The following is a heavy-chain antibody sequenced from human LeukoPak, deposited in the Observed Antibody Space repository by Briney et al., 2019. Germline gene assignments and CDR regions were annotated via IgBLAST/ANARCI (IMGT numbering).Heavy chain of an antibody. CDR1: GASISSYY. V-gene: IGHV4-59*01. D-gene: IGHD3-3*01. CDR2: IYYSGST. J-gene: IGHJ5*02. CDR3: ARVCILRLPSNWFDP. Sequence: SETLSLTCTASGASISSYYWSWIRQPPGKGLEWIGYIYYSGSTRYNPSLKSRVTISVDTSKNQFSLKLSSVTAADTAVYYCARVCILRLPSNWFDPWGQGTLVTVSS.